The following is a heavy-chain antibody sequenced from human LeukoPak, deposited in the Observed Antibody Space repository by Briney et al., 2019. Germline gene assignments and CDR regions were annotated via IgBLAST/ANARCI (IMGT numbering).Heavy chain of an antibody. Sequence: GGSLRLSCAASGFTVSSNYMSWVRQAPGKGLEWVSLIYSGGSTYNADSVRGRFTISRDNSKNTLYLQMNSLRAEDTAVYYCARISYDSSGYYDYWGQGTLVTVSS. D-gene: IGHD3-22*01. V-gene: IGHV3-53*01. CDR1: GFTVSSNY. CDR3: ARISYDSSGYYDY. CDR2: IYSGGST. J-gene: IGHJ4*02.